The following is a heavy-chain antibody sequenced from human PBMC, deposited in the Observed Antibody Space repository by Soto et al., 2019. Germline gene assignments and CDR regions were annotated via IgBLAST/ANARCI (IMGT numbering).Heavy chain of an antibody. V-gene: IGHV4-39*01. D-gene: IGHD2-2*03. CDR3: VRRGGMDIVVVPASDHFDY. J-gene: IGHJ4*02. CDR2: IYYSGST. Sequence: SETLSLTCTVSGGSISSSSYYWGWIRQPPGKGLEWIGSIYYSGSTYYNPSLKSRVTISVDTSKNQFSLKLSSVTAADTAVYYCVRRGGMDIVVVPASDHFDYWGQGTLVTVSS. CDR1: GGSISSSSYY.